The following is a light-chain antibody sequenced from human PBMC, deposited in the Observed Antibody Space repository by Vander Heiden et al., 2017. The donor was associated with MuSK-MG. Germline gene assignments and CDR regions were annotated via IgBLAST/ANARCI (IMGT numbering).Light chain of an antibody. CDR1: SSDVGGYNY. CDR3: CSYAGSYTYV. V-gene: IGLV2-11*01. Sequence: QSALTQPRSVSGSPGQSVTISCTGTSSDVGGYNYVSWYQPPPGTAHNLIIYDVSKRPSGVPDRFSGSKSGTTASLTISGLQAEDDADYYCCSYAGSYTYVFGTGTKVTVL. CDR2: DVS. J-gene: IGLJ1*01.